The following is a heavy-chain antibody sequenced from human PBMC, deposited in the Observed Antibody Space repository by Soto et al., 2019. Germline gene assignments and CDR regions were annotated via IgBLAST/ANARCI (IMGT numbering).Heavy chain of an antibody. CDR1: GGTFSSYA. Sequence: SVKVSCKASGGTFSSYAISWVRQAPGQGLEWMGGIIPIFGTANYAQKFQGRVTITADESTSTAYMELSSLRSEDTAVYYCARSIGYYYDSSGRTFDYWGQGTLVTVPS. CDR2: IIPIFGTA. V-gene: IGHV1-69*13. CDR3: ARSIGYYYDSSGRTFDY. J-gene: IGHJ4*02. D-gene: IGHD3-22*01.